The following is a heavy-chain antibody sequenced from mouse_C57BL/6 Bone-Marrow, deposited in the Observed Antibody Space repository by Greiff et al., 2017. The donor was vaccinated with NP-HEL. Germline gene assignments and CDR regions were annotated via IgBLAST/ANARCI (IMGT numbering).Heavy chain of an antibody. CDR2: INYDGSST. D-gene: IGHD2-4*01. Sequence: EVMLVESEGGLVQPGSSMKLSCTASGFTFSDYYMAWVRQVPEKGLEWVANINYDGSSTYYLDSLKSRFIISRDNAKNILYLQMSSLKSEDTATYYCARDRESDYDDWYFDVWGTGTTVTVSS. CDR3: ARDRESDYDDWYFDV. CDR1: GFTFSDYY. V-gene: IGHV5-16*01. J-gene: IGHJ1*03.